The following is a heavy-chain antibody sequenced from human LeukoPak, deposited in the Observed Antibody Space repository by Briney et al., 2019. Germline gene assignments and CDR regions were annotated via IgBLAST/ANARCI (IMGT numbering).Heavy chain of an antibody. CDR3: AKDPHILVAWTGY. CDR2: ISYDGSNK. Sequence: PGGSLRLSCAASGFTFSSYGMHWVRQAPGKGLEWVAVISYDGSNKYYADSVKGRFTISRDNSKNTLYLQMNSLRAEDTAVYYCAKDPHILVAWTGYWGQGTLVTVSS. V-gene: IGHV3-30*18. D-gene: IGHD2-21*01. J-gene: IGHJ4*02. CDR1: GFTFSSYG.